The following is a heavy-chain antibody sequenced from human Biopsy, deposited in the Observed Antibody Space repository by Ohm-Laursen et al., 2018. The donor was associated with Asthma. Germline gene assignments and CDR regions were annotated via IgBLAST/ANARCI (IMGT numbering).Heavy chain of an antibody. Sequence: SLRLSCAATGFTFSSYSMHWVRQAPGRGPEYVSFIATDGSNKFYADSVKGRFTVSRDNSKHTLYLHMTGLRADDTGVYYCVKDHSAGYYYFDDWDQGAQVTVSS. J-gene: IGHJ4*02. CDR2: IATDGSNK. D-gene: IGHD2-21*01. V-gene: IGHV3-64D*08. CDR1: GFTFSSYS. CDR3: VKDHSAGYYYFDD.